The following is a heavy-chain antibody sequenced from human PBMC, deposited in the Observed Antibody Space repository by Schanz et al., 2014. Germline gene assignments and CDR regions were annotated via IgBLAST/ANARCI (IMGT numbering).Heavy chain of an antibody. J-gene: IGHJ4*02. CDR1: TFTFSSDW. Sequence: EVQLAESGGGLVQPGGSLRLSCAASTFTFSSDWMSWVRQAPGKGLEWVSTIGTSGGTNYAESVKGRFTISRDNSKNTLYLQMDSLRAEDTAVYYCARDLPRTFLFDYWGQGTLVTVSS. CDR2: IGTSGGT. CDR3: ARDLPRTFLFDY. V-gene: IGHV3-23*04.